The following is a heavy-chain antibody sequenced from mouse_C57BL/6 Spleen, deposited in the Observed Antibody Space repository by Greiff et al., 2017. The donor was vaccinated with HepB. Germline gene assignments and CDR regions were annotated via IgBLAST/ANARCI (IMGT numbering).Heavy chain of an antibody. CDR3: ARGGSLAY. V-gene: IGHV14-2*01. J-gene: IGHJ3*01. CDR2: IDPEDGET. CDR1: GFNIKDYY. Sequence: EVQLQQSGAELVKPGASVKLSCTASGFNIKDYYMHWVKQRTEQGLEWIGRIDPEDGETKYAPKFQGNATITADTSSNTAYLQLSSLTSEDTAVYYCARGGSLAYWGQGTLVAVSA.